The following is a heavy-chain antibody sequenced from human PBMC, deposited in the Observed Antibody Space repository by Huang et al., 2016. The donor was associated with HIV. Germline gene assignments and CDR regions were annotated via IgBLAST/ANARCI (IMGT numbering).Heavy chain of an antibody. CDR2: ISGTSSNI. V-gene: IGHV3-48*01. J-gene: IGHJ4*02. CDR1: GFDFSKYS. CDR3: ARTEMEYYYGSSGYYPDY. Sequence: EVQLVESGGALVQPGGSLKLSCVVSGFDFSKYSMNWVRQAVGKGLEWVSYISGTSSNIYYADSVKGRFTISRDNAKNSVFLQMRSLRAEDTALYYCARTEMEYYYGSSGYYPDYWGQGTQVTVSS. D-gene: IGHD3-22*01.